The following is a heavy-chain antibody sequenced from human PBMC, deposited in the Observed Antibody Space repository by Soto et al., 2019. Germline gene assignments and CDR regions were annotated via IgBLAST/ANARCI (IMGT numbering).Heavy chain of an antibody. V-gene: IGHV1-18*04. Sequence: QVQLVQSGAEVKKPGASVKVSCKASGYTFTSFTNYGISWVRQAPGQGLEWMGWISGYNGNTKYAQKLQGRVSMTTDTSTTTVYVELRSLTSDDTAVYYCARDLAKGGGSAGFDYWGQGTLVTVSS. D-gene: IGHD1-26*01. CDR3: ARDLAKGGGSAGFDY. CDR1: GYTFTSFTNYG. J-gene: IGHJ4*02. CDR2: ISGYNGNT.